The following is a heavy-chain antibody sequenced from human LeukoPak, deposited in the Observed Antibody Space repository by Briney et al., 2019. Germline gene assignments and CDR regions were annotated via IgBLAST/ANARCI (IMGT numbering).Heavy chain of an antibody. V-gene: IGHV3-30*02. CDR2: IRYDGSNK. CDR3: AKGVPGSYYYFDY. CDR1: GFTFSQYS. J-gene: IGHJ4*02. Sequence: GGSLRLSCAASGFTFSQYSMSWVRQAPGKGLEWVAFIRYDGSNKYYADSVKGRFTISRDNSKNTLYLQMNSLRAEDTAVYYCAKGVPGSYYYFDYWGQGTLVTVSS. D-gene: IGHD1-26*01.